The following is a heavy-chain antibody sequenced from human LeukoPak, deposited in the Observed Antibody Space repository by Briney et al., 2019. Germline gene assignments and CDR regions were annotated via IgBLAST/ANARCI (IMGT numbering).Heavy chain of an antibody. V-gene: IGHV4-4*07. J-gene: IGHJ4*02. Sequence: KSSETLSLTCTVSGGSISSYYWSWIRQPAGQGLKWIGRIYTNADTKYNPSLKSRVTMSVDTSKNQLSLKVRSVTAADTAVYYCARAAAAAGGQYFDYWGQGTVVTVSS. CDR1: GGSISSYY. D-gene: IGHD6-13*01. CDR2: IYTNADT. CDR3: ARAAAAAGGQYFDY.